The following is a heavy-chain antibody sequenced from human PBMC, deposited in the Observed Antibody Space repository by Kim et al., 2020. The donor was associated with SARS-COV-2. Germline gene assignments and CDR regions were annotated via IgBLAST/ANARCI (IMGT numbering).Heavy chain of an antibody. CDR2: IYYSGST. V-gene: IGHV4-39*01. CDR1: GGSISSSSYY. CDR3: ARKGMKDIVVVVAATRSGNWFDP. J-gene: IGHJ5*02. D-gene: IGHD2-15*01. Sequence: SETLSLTCTVSGGSISSSSYYWGWIRQPPGKGLEWIGSIYYSGSTSYNPPLKSRVTISVDTSKNQFSLKLSSVTAADTAVDYCARKGMKDIVVVVAATRSGNWFDPWGQGTLVTVSS.